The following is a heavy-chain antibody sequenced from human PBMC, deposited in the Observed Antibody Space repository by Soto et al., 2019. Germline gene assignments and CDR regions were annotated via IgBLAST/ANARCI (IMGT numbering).Heavy chain of an antibody. CDR2: IYYIGTT. Sequence: SETLYLTCKFSGDSIHSPNLYWIWICHLLGNGLEWIAHIYYIGTTYYNPTLRSRVSISVDTSKNQFSLKLSSVTVAYTAVYYCAREPRLLIWFGELHDWGRGTLVTVS. V-gene: IGHV4-31*03. CDR1: GDSIHSPNLY. J-gene: IGHJ4*02. CDR3: AREPRLLIWFGELHD. D-gene: IGHD3-10*01.